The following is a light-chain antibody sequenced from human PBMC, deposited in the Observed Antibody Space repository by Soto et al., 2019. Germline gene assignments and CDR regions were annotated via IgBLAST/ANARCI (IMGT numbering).Light chain of an antibody. CDR2: EVS. J-gene: IGLJ1*01. Sequence: QSVLTQPAAVSGSPGQSITIACSGTSRDVGGYNYVSWFQQHPGKAPKLLIYEVSNRPSGVSNRFSASKSGNTASLTISGLQAEDEATYYCSSYSSSSTLVFGTGTKVTVL. V-gene: IGLV2-14*01. CDR1: SRDVGGYNY. CDR3: SSYSSSSTLV.